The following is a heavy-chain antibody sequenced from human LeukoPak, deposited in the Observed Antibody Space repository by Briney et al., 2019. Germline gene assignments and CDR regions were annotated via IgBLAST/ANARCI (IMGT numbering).Heavy chain of an antibody. D-gene: IGHD2-2*01. CDR1: GFTFSSYS. Sequence: GGSLRLSCAVSGFTFSSYSMNWVSQAPGKGLEWVSFISSGSNYIYYADSVKGRFTISRDNAKNSLYLQMNSLRAEDTAVYYCAALVIPAATSGGFDPWGQGTLVTVSS. J-gene: IGHJ5*02. V-gene: IGHV3-21*06. CDR3: AALVIPAATSGGFDP. CDR2: ISSGSNYI.